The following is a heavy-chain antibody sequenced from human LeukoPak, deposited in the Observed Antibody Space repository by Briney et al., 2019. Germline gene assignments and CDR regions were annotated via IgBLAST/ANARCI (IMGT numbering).Heavy chain of an antibody. Sequence: ASVKASCKASGYTFTSYDINWVRQATGQGLEWMGWMNPNSGDTGYAQKFQGRVTITRNTSISTAYMELSSLRSEDTAVYYCARGPKNAGYYFDYWGQGTLVTVSS. J-gene: IGHJ4*02. D-gene: IGHD1-1*01. V-gene: IGHV1-8*03. CDR3: ARGPKNAGYYFDY. CDR2: MNPNSGDT. CDR1: GYTFTSYD.